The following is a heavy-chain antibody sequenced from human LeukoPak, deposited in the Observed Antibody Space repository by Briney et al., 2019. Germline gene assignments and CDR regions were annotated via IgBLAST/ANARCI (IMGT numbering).Heavy chain of an antibody. Sequence: SETLSLTCTVSGASIISDTYFWTWIRQPPGKGLECIAIINYSATTYYNPSLRSRVTISVDTSNNQVSLMLRSVTAADTAIYYCARHKAHSDWFDPWGPGTLVTASS. V-gene: IGHV4-39*01. D-gene: IGHD2-15*01. CDR1: GASIISDTYF. CDR3: ARHKAHSDWFDP. J-gene: IGHJ5*02. CDR2: INYSATT.